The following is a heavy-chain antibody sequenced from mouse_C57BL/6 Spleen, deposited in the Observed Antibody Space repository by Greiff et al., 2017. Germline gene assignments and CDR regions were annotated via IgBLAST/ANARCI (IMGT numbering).Heavy chain of an antibody. D-gene: IGHD1-1*01. J-gene: IGHJ2*01. V-gene: IGHV3-3*01. CDR3: AREGYGSSQYYFDY. CDR1: GFSINSDCY. CDR2: TFYSGIT. Sequence: VQLKESGPSLVRPSQTLSLTCTVTGFSINSDCYWIWIRQFPGNKLEYIGYTFYSGITYYNPSLESRTYITRDTSKNQCPLKLSSVTTEDAATYDCAREGYGSSQYYFDYWGQGTTLTVSA.